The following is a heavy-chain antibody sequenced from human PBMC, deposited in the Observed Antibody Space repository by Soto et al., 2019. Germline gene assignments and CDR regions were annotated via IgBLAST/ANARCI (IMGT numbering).Heavy chain of an antibody. Sequence: QLQLQESGPGLVKPSETLSLTCTVSGGSISSSSYYWGWIRQPPGKGLEWIGSIYYSGSTYYNPSLKSRVTISVDTSKNQFSLKLSSVTAADTAVHYCARHGRADYYDSSGLDYWGQGTLVTVSS. CDR2: IYYSGST. V-gene: IGHV4-39*01. D-gene: IGHD3-22*01. CDR3: ARHGRADYYDSSGLDY. J-gene: IGHJ4*02. CDR1: GGSISSSSYY.